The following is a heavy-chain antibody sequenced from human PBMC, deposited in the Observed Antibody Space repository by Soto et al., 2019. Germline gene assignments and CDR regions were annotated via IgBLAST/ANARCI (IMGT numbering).Heavy chain of an antibody. CDR3: TRDDVHFNGERYYGGPMVV. D-gene: IGHD1-26*01. V-gene: IGHV3-66*01. J-gene: IGHJ6*04. CDR2: IQSGGTT. CDR1: GFSVSSKY. Sequence: EVQLVESGGDLVQPGGSLRLSCAASGFSVSSKYMSWVRQAPGKGLEWVSLIQSGGTTYYAGSVKGRFTISRDYSENTLFLPMNSLGGEDTAVYYCTRDDVHFNGERYYGGPMVVWGKGTTVTVSA.